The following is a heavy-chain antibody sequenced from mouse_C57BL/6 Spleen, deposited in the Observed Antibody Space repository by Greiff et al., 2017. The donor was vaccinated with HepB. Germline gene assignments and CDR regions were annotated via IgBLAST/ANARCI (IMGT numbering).Heavy chain of an antibody. J-gene: IGHJ4*01. D-gene: IGHD2-1*01. Sequence: EVQRVESGPGLVKPSQSLSLTCSVTGYSITSGYYWNWIRQFPGNKLEWMGYISYDGSNNYNPSLKNRISITRDTSKNQFFLKLNSVTTEDTATYYCARKGGYGNYDAMDYWGQGTSVTVSS. CDR1: GYSITSGYY. CDR2: ISYDGSN. V-gene: IGHV3-6*01. CDR3: ARKGGYGNYDAMDY.